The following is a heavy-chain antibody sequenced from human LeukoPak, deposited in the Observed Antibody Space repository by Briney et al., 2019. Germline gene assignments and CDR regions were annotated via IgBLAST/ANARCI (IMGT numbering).Heavy chain of an antibody. CDR1: GFTFSSYA. V-gene: IGHV3-23*01. J-gene: IGHJ5*02. CDR2: ISGSGGST. D-gene: IGHD2-2*01. CDR3: AKEPAIVVVPDNWFDP. Sequence: GGSLRLSCAASGFTFSSYAMSWVRQAPGKGLEWVSAISGSGGSTYYADSVKGRFTISRDNSKNTLYLQMNSLTAEDTAVYYCAKEPAIVVVPDNWFDPWGQGTLVTVSS.